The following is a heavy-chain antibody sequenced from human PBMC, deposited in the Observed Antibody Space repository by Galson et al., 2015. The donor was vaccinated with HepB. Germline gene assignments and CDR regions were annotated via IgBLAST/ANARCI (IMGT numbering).Heavy chain of an antibody. V-gene: IGHV3-15*01. J-gene: IGHJ4*02. D-gene: IGHD6-13*01. Sequence: SLRLSCAASGFTFSNAWMSWVRQAPGKGLEWVGRIKSKTDGGTADYAAPVKGRFTISRDDSKNTLYLQMNSLKTEDTAVYYCAKAYSSSWYVFIWGQGTLVTVSS. CDR1: GFTFSNAW. CDR3: AKAYSSSWYVFI. CDR2: IKSKTDGGTA.